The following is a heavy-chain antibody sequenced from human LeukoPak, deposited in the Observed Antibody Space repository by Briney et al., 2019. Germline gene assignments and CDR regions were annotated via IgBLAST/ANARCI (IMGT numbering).Heavy chain of an antibody. CDR1: GGSISSSSYY. Sequence: SETLSLTCTVSGGSISSSSYYWGWIRQPPGKGLEWIGSIYYSGSTNYNPSLKSRVTISVDTSKNQFSLKLSSVTAADTAVYYCARDLRCGGDCYAFDYWGQGTLVTVSS. D-gene: IGHD2-21*01. CDR3: ARDLRCGGDCYAFDY. V-gene: IGHV4-39*07. CDR2: IYYSGST. J-gene: IGHJ4*02.